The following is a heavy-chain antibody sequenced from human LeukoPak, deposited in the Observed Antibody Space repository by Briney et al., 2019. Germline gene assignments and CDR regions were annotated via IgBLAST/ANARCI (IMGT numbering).Heavy chain of an antibody. D-gene: IGHD2-15*01. CDR1: VGIFSSGRYD. CDR2: SYYSGST. Sequence: SETVCLTCTVSVGIFSSGRYDWSWIRQPPGKGLEWSGYSYYSGSTNYNPSLKSRVTISVDTSKNQFSLQLSSLTAADTAVYYCARDDCSGGACFGYFDSWGQGTLVTVSS. J-gene: IGHJ4*02. CDR3: ARDDCSGGACFGYFDS. V-gene: IGHV4-61*01.